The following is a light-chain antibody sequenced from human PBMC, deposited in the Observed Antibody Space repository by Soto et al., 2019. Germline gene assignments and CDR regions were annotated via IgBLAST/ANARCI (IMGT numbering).Light chain of an antibody. CDR1: GSNIGAGYD. J-gene: IGLJ2*01. CDR2: GDT. CDR3: QSYDSSPSGSV. Sequence: QSVLTQPPSVSGAPGQRVTISCTGSGSNIGAGYDVHWYQQLPGTAPKLLISGDTNRPSGVPDRFSASKSGTSASLAITGLQAEDEADYYCQSYDSSPSGSVFGGGTKLTVL. V-gene: IGLV1-40*01.